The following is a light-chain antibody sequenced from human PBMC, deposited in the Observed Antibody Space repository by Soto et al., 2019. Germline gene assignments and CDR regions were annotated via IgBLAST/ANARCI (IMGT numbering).Light chain of an antibody. CDR1: SSDVGGYNY. J-gene: IGLJ1*01. V-gene: IGLV2-11*01. Sequence: QSVLTQPRSVSWSPGQSVTISCTGTSSDVGGYNYVSWYQQHPDKAPRVIIYDVTKRPSGVPDRFSGSKSGNTAALTISGLQAEDEADYYCCSYAGSYSYVFGSGTKVTVL. CDR2: DVT. CDR3: CSYAGSYSYV.